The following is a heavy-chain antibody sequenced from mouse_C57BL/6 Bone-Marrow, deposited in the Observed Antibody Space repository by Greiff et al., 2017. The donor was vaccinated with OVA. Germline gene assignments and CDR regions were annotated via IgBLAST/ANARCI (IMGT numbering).Heavy chain of an antibody. Sequence: VQLQQPGAELVKPGASVKLSCKASGYTFTSYWMHWVKQRPGQGLAWIGMIHPNSGSTNYNEKFKSKATLTVDKSSSTAYMQLSSLTSEDSAVYYCARSMGLGGYFDVWGKGTTVTVSS. D-gene: IGHD1-1*02. J-gene: IGHJ1*03. CDR1: GYTFTSYW. V-gene: IGHV1-64*01. CDR2: IHPNSGST. CDR3: ARSMGLGGYFDV.